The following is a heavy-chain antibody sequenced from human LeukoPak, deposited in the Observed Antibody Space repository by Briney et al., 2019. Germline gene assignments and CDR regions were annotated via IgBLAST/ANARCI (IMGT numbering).Heavy chain of an antibody. V-gene: IGHV4-39*07. Sequence: SETLSLTCTVSGGSISSSSYYWAWIRQPPGKGLEWIGSIYYSGSTYYNPSLKSRVTISVDTSKNQFSLKLSSVTAADTAVYYCASQGWDIVLMVYVDYWGQGTLVTVSS. CDR3: ASQGWDIVLMVYVDY. CDR1: GGSISSSSYY. J-gene: IGHJ4*02. D-gene: IGHD2-8*01. CDR2: IYYSGST.